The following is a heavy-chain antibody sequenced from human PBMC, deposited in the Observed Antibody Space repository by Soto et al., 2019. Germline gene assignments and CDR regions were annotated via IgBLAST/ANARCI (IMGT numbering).Heavy chain of an antibody. J-gene: IGHJ6*03. CDR1: GGSISSSSYY. Sequence: SETLSLTCTVSGGSISSSSYYWGWIRQPPGKGLEWIGSIYYSGSTYYNPSLKSRVTISVDTSKNQFTLKQSSVTAADTAVYYCARRVVAARHPYYYYYYMDVWGKGTTVT. V-gene: IGHV4-39*01. CDR2: IYYSGST. CDR3: ARRVVAARHPYYYYYYMDV. D-gene: IGHD6-6*01.